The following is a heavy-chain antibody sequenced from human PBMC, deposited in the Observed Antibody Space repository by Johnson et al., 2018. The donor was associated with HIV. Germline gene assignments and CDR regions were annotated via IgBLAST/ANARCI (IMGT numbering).Heavy chain of an antibody. CDR2: ISYDGSNK. D-gene: IGHD4-23*01. CDR1: AFTFSRHA. J-gene: IGHJ3*02. V-gene: IGHV3-30*04. CDR3: AKVGATVITPRGEAFDI. Sequence: VQLVESGGGVVQPGRSLRLSCAASAFTFSRHAMHWVRQAPGKGPEWVACISYDGSNKYYADSVKGRFTISRDNSKNTLYLQMNSLRAEDTAVYYCAKVGATVITPRGEAFDIWGQGTMVTVSS.